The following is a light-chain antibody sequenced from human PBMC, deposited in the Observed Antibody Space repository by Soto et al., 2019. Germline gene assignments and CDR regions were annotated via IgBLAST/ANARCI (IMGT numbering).Light chain of an antibody. CDR2: GNS. V-gene: IGLV1-40*01. J-gene: IGLJ3*02. Sequence: QAVVTQPPSVSGAPGQRVTISCTGSSSNIGAGYDVLWYQQLPGTAPKLLIYGNSNRPSGVPDRFSGSKSGTSASLAITGLQAEDEADYYCQSYDSSLSGGVFGGGTKVTVL. CDR3: QSYDSSLSGGV. CDR1: SSNIGAGYD.